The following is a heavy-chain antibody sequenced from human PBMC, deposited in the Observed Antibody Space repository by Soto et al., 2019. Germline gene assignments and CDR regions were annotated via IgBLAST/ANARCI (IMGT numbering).Heavy chain of an antibody. CDR3: ATMRRPSMVDFDY. Sequence: SETLSLTCTVSGGSISSSSYYWGWIRQPPGKGLEWIGSIYYSGSTYYNPSLKSRVTISVDTSKNQFSLKLSSVTAADTAVYYCATMRRPSMVDFDYWGQGTLVTVSS. D-gene: IGHD3-10*01. CDR2: IYYSGST. J-gene: IGHJ4*02. V-gene: IGHV4-39*01. CDR1: GGSISSSSYY.